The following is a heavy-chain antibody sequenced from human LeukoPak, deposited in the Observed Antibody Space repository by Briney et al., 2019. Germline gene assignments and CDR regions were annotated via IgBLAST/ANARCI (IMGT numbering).Heavy chain of an antibody. V-gene: IGHV3-74*01. CDR3: ARVSQVTIGLSYYYGMDV. Sequence: GGSLRLSCAASGFTFSSYWMHWVRQAPGKGLVWVSRINRDGSSTSYADSVKGRFTISRDNAKNTLYLQMNSLRAEDTAVYYCARVSQVTIGLSYYYGMDVWGQGTTVTVSS. CDR2: INRDGSST. D-gene: IGHD4-17*01. J-gene: IGHJ6*02. CDR1: GFTFSSYW.